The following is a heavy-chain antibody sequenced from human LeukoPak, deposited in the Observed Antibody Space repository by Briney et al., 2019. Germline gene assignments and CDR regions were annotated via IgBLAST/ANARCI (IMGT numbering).Heavy chain of an antibody. J-gene: IGHJ4*02. V-gene: IGHV3-11*01. D-gene: IGHD1-26*01. CDR3: ARIPIVVAHIDY. Sequence: SGGSLRLSCAASGFTFSDYYMSWIRQAPGKGLDWVSYISSSGSTIYYADSVKGRFTISRDNAKNSLYLQMNSLRAEDTAVYYCARIPIVVAHIDYWGQGTLVTVSS. CDR1: GFTFSDYY. CDR2: ISSSGSTI.